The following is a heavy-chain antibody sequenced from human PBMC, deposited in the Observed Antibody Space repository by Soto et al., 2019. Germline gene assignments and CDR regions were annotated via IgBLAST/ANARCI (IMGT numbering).Heavy chain of an antibody. CDR1: GFSLSTSGVG. D-gene: IGHD6-19*01. CDR2: IYWNDDK. CDR3: AHGIAVAGFDY. Sequence: SGPTLVKPTQTLTLTCTFSGFSLSTSGVGVGWIRQPPGKALEWLALIYWNDDKRYSTSLKSRLTITKDTSKNQVVLTMTNMYPVDSATYYCAHGIAVAGFDYWGQGTLVTVSS. V-gene: IGHV2-5*01. J-gene: IGHJ4*02.